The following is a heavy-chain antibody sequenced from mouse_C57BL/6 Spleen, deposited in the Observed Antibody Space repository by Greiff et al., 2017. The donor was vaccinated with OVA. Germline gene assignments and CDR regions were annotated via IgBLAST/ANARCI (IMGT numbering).Heavy chain of an antibody. CDR3: ASSYYSNYEGYYYAMDY. D-gene: IGHD2-5*01. J-gene: IGHJ4*01. CDR2: IYPRDGST. V-gene: IGHV1-85*01. Sequence: VKLMESGPELVKPGASVKLSCKASGYTFTSYDINWVKQRPGQGLEWIGWIYPRDGSTKYNEKFKGKATLTVDTSSSTAYMELHSLTSEDSAVYFCASSYYSNYEGYYYAMDYWGQGTSVTVSS. CDR1: GYTFTSYD.